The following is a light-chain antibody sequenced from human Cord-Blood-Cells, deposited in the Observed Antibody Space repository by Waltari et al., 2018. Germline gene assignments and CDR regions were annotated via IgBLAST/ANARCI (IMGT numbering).Light chain of an antibody. V-gene: IGLV2-8*01. CDR2: EFS. J-gene: IGLJ3*02. CDR3: SSYAGSNNLV. CDR1: SSDVGGDNY. Sequence: QSALTQPHSASGSPGQSVTISCTGTSSDVGGDNYVSWYQQHPGKAPKLMIYEFSKRPSGVPDLFSGSKSGNTASLTVAGLQAEDEADYYCSSYAGSNNLVFGGGTKLTVL.